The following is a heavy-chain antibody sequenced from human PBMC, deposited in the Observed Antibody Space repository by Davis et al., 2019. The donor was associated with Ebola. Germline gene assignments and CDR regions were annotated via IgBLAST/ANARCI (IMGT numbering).Heavy chain of an antibody. V-gene: IGHV4-39*01. CDR1: GGSLRGHY. Sequence: SETLSLTCAVSGGSLRGHYWSWFRQPPGKGLEWIGSIYYSGSTYYNPSLKSRVTITVDTSKNQFSLKLSSVTAADTAVYYCARPGYRNWFDPWGQGTLVTVSS. D-gene: IGHD5-18*01. CDR3: ARPGYRNWFDP. J-gene: IGHJ5*02. CDR2: IYYSGST.